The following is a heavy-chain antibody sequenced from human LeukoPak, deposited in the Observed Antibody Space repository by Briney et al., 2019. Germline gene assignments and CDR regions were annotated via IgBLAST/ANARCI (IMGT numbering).Heavy chain of an antibody. V-gene: IGHV3-72*01. CDR1: GFTFSRDW. Sequence: GGSLRLSCAASGFTFSRDWMSCVCQAPGRGLEWIGRTRNKANSYTTEYAASVKGRFTISRDDSKNSLYLQMNSLKTEDTAVYYCARWDSAVTGYYWGQGTLVTVSS. CDR3: ARWDSAVTGYY. J-gene: IGHJ4*02. D-gene: IGHD3-9*01. CDR2: TRNKANSYTT.